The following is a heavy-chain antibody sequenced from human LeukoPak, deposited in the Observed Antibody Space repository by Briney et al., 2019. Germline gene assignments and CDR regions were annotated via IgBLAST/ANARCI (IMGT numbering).Heavy chain of an antibody. Sequence: GESLQISCKGSGYSFTSYWIGWVRQLPGKGLEWMGIIYPGDSDTRYSPSFQGQVTISADKPISTAYLQWSSLKASDTAMYYCARRASKYYYGSGSPYFDYWGQGTLVTVSS. CDR3: ARRASKYYYGSGSPYFDY. CDR1: GYSFTSYW. CDR2: IYPGDSDT. J-gene: IGHJ4*02. V-gene: IGHV5-51*01. D-gene: IGHD3-10*01.